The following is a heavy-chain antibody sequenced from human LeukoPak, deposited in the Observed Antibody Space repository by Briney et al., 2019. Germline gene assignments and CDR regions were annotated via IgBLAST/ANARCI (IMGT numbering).Heavy chain of an antibody. D-gene: IGHD6-19*01. CDR3: AREMLAAVAAQS. J-gene: IGHJ5*02. V-gene: IGHV3-48*01. CDR1: GFTFSTYS. Sequence: GGSLRLSCAASGFTFSTYSMNWVRQAPGKWLEWVSYINPSSSDKYYTDSVKGRFTISRDNAKNSLFLQLHGLRAEDTAVYYCAREMLAAVAAQSWGQGTLVTVSS. CDR2: INPSSSDK.